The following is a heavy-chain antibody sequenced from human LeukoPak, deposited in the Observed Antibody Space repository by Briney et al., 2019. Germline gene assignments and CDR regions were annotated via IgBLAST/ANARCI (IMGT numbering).Heavy chain of an antibody. CDR3: ATDRLVGATEFDY. Sequence: GASVKVSCKASGGTFSSYAISWVRQAPGQGLEWMGGIIPIFGTANYAQKFQGRVTITADESTSTAYMELSSLRSEDTAVYYCATDRLVGATEFDYWGQGTLVTVSS. V-gene: IGHV1-69*13. CDR1: GGTFSSYA. D-gene: IGHD1-26*01. J-gene: IGHJ4*02. CDR2: IIPIFGTA.